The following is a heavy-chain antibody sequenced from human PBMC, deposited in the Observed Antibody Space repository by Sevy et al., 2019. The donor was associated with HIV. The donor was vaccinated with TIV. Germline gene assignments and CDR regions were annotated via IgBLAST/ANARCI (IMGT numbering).Heavy chain of an antibody. CDR1: GFTFSSYW. D-gene: IGHD2-15*01. J-gene: IGHJ4*02. V-gene: IGHV3-74*01. CDR2: VNSDGSST. Sequence: GGSLRLSCAASGFTFSSYWMHWVRQAPGKGPVRVSGVNSDGSSTNYADSVKDRFTMSRDSAKNTLYLQMNSLRAEDTAVYFCVAANTWQDYWGQGTLVTVSS. CDR3: VAANTWQDY.